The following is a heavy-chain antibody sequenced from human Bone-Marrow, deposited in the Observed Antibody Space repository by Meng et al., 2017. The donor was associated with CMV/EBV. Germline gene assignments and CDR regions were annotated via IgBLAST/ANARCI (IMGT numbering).Heavy chain of an antibody. D-gene: IGHD2-15*01. V-gene: IGHV3-30-3*01. J-gene: IGHJ4*02. CDR3: ARDKIVVVVAATPYFDY. CDR2: ISYDGSNK. CDR1: GFTFSSYA. Sequence: GESLKISCAASGFTFSSYAMHWVRQAPGKGLEWVAVISYDGSNKYYADSAKGRFTISRDNSKNTLYLQMNSLRAEDTAVYYCARDKIVVVVAATPYFDYWGQGTLVTVSS.